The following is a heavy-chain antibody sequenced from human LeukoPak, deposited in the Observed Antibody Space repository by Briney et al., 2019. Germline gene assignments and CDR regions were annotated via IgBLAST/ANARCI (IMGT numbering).Heavy chain of an antibody. D-gene: IGHD6-19*01. CDR2: IYSGGST. J-gene: IGHJ6*02. CDR1: GFTVSSNY. V-gene: IGHV3-53*01. CDR3: ARDRGSGWYLGYYYGMDV. Sequence: GGSLRLSYAASGFTVSSNYMSWVRQAPGKGLEWVSVIYSGGSTYYADSVKGRFTISRDNSKNTLYLQMNSLRAEDTAVYYCARDRGSGWYLGYYYGMDVWGQGTTVTVSS.